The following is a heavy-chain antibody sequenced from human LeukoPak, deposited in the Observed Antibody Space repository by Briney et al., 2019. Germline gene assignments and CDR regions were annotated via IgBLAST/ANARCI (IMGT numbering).Heavy chain of an antibody. J-gene: IGHJ3*02. D-gene: IGHD3-3*01. V-gene: IGHV1-69*01. CDR1: GGTFSNYA. CDR3: ARGPLDDFWSGYYQVAFDI. CDR2: IIPLFGTA. Sequence: SVKVSCKASGGTFSNYAISWLRQAPGQGLEWMGGIIPLFGTANYVQKFQGRVTITADESTSTAYMELSSLRSEDTAVYYCARGPLDDFWSGYYQVAFDIWGQGTMVTVSS.